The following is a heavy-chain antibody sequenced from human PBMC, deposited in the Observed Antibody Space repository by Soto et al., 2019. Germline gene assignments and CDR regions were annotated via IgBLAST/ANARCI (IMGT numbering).Heavy chain of an antibody. CDR3: ASDSSSWSHYYYYGMDV. CDR1: GFTFSSYA. CDR2: ISGSGGST. Sequence: GGSLRLSCAASGFTFSSYAMSWVRQAPGKGLEWVSAISGSGGSTYYADSVKGRFTISRDNSKNTPYLQMNSLRAEDTAVYYCASDSSSWSHYYYYGMDVWGQGTTVTVSS. D-gene: IGHD6-13*01. V-gene: IGHV3-23*01. J-gene: IGHJ6*02.